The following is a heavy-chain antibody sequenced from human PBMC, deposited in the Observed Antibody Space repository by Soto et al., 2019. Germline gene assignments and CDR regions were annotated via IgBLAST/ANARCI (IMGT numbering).Heavy chain of an antibody. V-gene: IGHV1-46*01. Sequence: ASVKVSCKASGYTFTRYYMHWVRQAPGQGLEWMGLINPSSGSISYAQNFQGRVTMTRDTSTSTAYMELSRLRSDDTAVYYCARDYYDSSGYYYAPYYFDYWGQGTLVTVSS. CDR1: GYTFTRYY. CDR3: ARDYYDSSGYYYAPYYFDY. CDR2: INPSSGSI. D-gene: IGHD3-22*01. J-gene: IGHJ4*02.